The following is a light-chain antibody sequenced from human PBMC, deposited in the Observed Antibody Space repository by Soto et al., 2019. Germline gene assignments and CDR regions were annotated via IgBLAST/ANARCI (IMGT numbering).Light chain of an antibody. CDR2: DAS. V-gene: IGKV3-15*01. J-gene: IGKJ4*01. CDR1: QSVSSN. CDR3: QQCSWHPFTVT. Sequence: IVMTQSPATLSVSPGERATLSCRASQSVSSNLAWYQQKPGQAPRLLIYDASTRATGIPARFSGSGSGPEYTLTISSLQSEDSAVYYCQQCSWHPFTVTFGGGTKVEIK.